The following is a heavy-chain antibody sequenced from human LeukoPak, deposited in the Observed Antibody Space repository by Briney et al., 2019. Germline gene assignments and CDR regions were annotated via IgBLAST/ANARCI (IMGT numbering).Heavy chain of an antibody. CDR2: IYSGGST. CDR1: GLTVSSNY. D-gene: IGHD3-9*01. J-gene: IGHJ4*02. Sequence: GGSLRLSCAASGLTVSSNYMSWVRQAPGKGLEWVSVIYSGGSTYYADSVKGRFTISRDNSKNTLYLQMNSLRAEDTAVYYCARSPDYDILTGLYYFDYWGQGTLVTVSS. CDR3: ARSPDYDILTGLYYFDY. V-gene: IGHV3-53*01.